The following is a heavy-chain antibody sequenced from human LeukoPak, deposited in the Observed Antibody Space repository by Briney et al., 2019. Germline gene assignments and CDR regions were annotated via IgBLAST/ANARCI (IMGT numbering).Heavy chain of an antibody. Sequence: GASLKISCKGSGYSFTTYWIGWVRQMPGEGLEWMGIIYPGDSDTRYSPSFQGQVTISADKSISTAYLQWSSLKASDTAMYYCATNGERKIRGAFDIWGQGTMVTVSS. J-gene: IGHJ3*02. D-gene: IGHD1-1*01. V-gene: IGHV5-51*01. CDR3: ATNGERKIRGAFDI. CDR2: IYPGDSDT. CDR1: GYSFTTYW.